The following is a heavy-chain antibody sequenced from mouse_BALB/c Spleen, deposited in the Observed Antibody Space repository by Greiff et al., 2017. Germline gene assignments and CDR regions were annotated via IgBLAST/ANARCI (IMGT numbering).Heavy chain of an antibody. J-gene: IGHJ4*01. Sequence: EVKLVESGPGLVKPSQSLSLTCTVTGYSITSDYAWNWIRQFPGNKLEWMGYISYSGSTSYNPSLKSRISITRDTSKNQFFLQLNSVTTEDTATYYCARDWRAMDYWGQGTSVTVSS. V-gene: IGHV3-2*02. CDR1: GYSITSDYA. CDR3: ARDWRAMDY. CDR2: ISYSGST.